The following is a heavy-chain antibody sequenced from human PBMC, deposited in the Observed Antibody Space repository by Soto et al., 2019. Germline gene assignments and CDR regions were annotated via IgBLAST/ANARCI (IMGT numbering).Heavy chain of an antibody. CDR3: AKDTDYGDYGLDY. V-gene: IGHV3-30*18. J-gene: IGHJ4*02. D-gene: IGHD4-17*01. CDR1: GFTFSSYG. CDR2: ISYDGSNK. Sequence: QVQLVESGGGVVQPGRSLRLSCAAPGFTFSSYGMHWVRQAPGKGLEWVAVISYDGSNKYYADSVKGRFTISRDNSKNTLYLQMNSLRAEDTAVYYCAKDTDYGDYGLDYWGQGTLVTVSS.